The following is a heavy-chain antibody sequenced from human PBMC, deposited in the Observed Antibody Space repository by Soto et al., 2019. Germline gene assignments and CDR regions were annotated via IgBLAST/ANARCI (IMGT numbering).Heavy chain of an antibody. J-gene: IGHJ4*02. CDR3: ARVFTTITFDY. CDR2: IYYSGST. CDR1: GGSISSYY. V-gene: IGHV4-59*01. Sequence: VQLQESGPGLVKPSETLSLTCTVSGGSISSYYWSWIRQPPGKGLEWIGYIYYSGSTNYNPSLKSRVTTSVDTSKNQCSLKLSSGTAADTAVYYCARVFTTITFDYWGQGTLVTVSS. D-gene: IGHD5-12*01.